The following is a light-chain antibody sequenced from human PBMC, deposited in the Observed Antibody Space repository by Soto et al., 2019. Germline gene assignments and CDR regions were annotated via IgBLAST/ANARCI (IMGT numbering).Light chain of an antibody. CDR3: SSYAGAVV. CDR1: SSNVGSYNL. V-gene: IGLV2-23*01. CDR2: EGS. Sequence: QSAPTQPASVSGSPGQSITISCSRISSNVGSYNLVSWYQHPPGKAPKLIIYEGSERPSGVSNRFSGAQSGHTASLTISGLQAEDEADYYCSSYAGAVVFGGGTKVTVL. J-gene: IGLJ2*01.